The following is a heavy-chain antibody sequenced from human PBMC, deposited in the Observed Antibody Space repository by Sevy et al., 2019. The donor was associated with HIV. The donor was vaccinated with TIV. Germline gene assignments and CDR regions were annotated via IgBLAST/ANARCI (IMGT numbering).Heavy chain of an antibody. J-gene: IGHJ6*02. D-gene: IGHD2-2*01. CDR2: IHYSRGT. Sequence: SETLSLTCTVSGGSISGDVYFWTWIRQHPGKGLVWIGYIHYSRGTDYNPSLKSRVTISVDTSKNQISLNMRSVTAADTAVYYCARDSCKSTSCQNWGYYGMDVWGQGTTVTVSS. CDR3: ARDSCKSTSCQNWGYYGMDV. CDR1: GGSISGDVYF. V-gene: IGHV4-31*03.